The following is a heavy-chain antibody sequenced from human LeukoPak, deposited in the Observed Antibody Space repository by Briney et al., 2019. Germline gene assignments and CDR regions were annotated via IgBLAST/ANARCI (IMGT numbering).Heavy chain of an antibody. CDR3: ARGGWLQSAAFDY. D-gene: IGHD5-24*01. CDR1: GGSISSHY. Sequence: KPSETLSLTRTVSGGSISSHYWSWIRQPPGKGLEWIGYIYYSGSTNYNPSLTSRVTISVDTSKNQFSLKLSSVTAADTAAYYCARGGWLQSAAFDYWGQGTLVTVSS. V-gene: IGHV4-59*11. J-gene: IGHJ4*02. CDR2: IYYSGST.